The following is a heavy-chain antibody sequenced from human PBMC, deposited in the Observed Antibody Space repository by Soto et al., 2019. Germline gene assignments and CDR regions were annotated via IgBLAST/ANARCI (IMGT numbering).Heavy chain of an antibody. J-gene: IGHJ4*02. CDR3: ARESGTGIRATNSYYFDY. CDR2: INPNSGGT. Sequence: AASVKVSCKASGYTFTGYYMHWVRQAPGQGLEWMGWINPNSGGTNYAQKFQGWVTMTRDTSISTAYMELSRLRSDDTAVYYSARESGTGIRATNSYYFDYWGQGTLVTVSS. V-gene: IGHV1-2*04. CDR1: GYTFTGYY. D-gene: IGHD1-26*01.